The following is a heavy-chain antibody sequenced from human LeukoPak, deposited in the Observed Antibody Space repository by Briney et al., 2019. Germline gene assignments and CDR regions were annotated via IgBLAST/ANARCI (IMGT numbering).Heavy chain of an antibody. CDR1: GGSISSYY. V-gene: IGHV4-4*07. CDR3: ARDREAVANWGYDWFDP. J-gene: IGHJ5*02. D-gene: IGHD7-27*01. CDR2: IYTSGST. Sequence: PSETLSLTCTVSGGSISSYYWSWIRQPAGKGLEWIGRIYTSGSTNYNPSLKSRVTMSVDTSKNQFSLKLSSVTAADTAAYYCARDREAVANWGYDWFDPWGQGTLVTVSS.